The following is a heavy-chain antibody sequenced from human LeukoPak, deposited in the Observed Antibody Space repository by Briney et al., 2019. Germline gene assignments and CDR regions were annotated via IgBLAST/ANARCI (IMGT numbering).Heavy chain of an antibody. D-gene: IGHD6-6*01. V-gene: IGHV4-34*01. CDR3: ARLTRLSTSPDRYYLDY. Sequence: SETLSLTCTVSGGSIGSYYWSWIRQPPGKGLEWIGEINHSGSTNYNPSLKSRVTISVDTSKNQFSLKLSSVTAADSAVYYCARLTRLSTSPDRYYLDYWGQGTLVTVSS. CDR1: GGSIGSYY. J-gene: IGHJ4*02. CDR2: INHSGST.